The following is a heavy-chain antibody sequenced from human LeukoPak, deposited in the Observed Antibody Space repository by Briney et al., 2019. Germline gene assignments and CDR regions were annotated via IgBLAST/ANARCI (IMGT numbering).Heavy chain of an antibody. CDR2: ISGSGGST. V-gene: IGHV3-23*01. CDR3: AKDWEYSSGPPFDY. J-gene: IGHJ4*02. CDR1: GFTFSSYA. D-gene: IGHD3-22*01. Sequence: PGGSLRLSCAASGFTFSSYAMSWVRQAPGKGLEWVSAISGSGGSTYYADSVKGRFTTSRDNSKNTLYLQMNSLRAEDTAVYYCAKDWEYSSGPPFDYWGQGTLVTVSS.